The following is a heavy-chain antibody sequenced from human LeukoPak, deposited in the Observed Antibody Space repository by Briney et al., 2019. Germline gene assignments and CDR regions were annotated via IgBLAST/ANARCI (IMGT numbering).Heavy chain of an antibody. CDR3: ARGVPYGDYVSDFDY. CDR1: GFTFSSYE. Sequence: PGGSLRLSCAASGFTFSSYEMHWVRQAPGKGLEWVSYISSSGSTIYYADSVKGRFTISRDNAKNSLYLQMNSLRAEDTAVYYCARGVPYGDYVSDFDYWGQGTLVTVSS. V-gene: IGHV3-48*03. CDR2: ISSSGSTI. D-gene: IGHD4-17*01. J-gene: IGHJ4*02.